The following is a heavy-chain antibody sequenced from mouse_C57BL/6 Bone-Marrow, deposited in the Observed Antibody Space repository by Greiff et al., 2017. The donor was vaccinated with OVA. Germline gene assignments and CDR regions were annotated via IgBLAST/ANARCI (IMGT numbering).Heavy chain of an antibody. J-gene: IGHJ4*01. D-gene: IGHD3-2*02. CDR2: INYDGSST. V-gene: IGHV5-16*01. Sequence: EVKLVESEGGLVQPGSSMKLSCTASGFTFSDYYMAWVRQVPEKGLEWVANINYDGSSTYYLDSLKSRFILSRDNAKNILYLQMSSLKSEDTATYYCARDQDGYYAMDYWGQGTSVTVSS. CDR3: ARDQDGYYAMDY. CDR1: GFTFSDYY.